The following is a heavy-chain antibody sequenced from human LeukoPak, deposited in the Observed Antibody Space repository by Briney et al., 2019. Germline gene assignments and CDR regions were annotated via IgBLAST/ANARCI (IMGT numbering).Heavy chain of an antibody. CDR3: ARVKVAAAVGDWFDP. J-gene: IGHJ5*02. D-gene: IGHD6-13*01. CDR1: GYTFTSYD. Sequence: ASVKVSCKASGYTFTSYDINWVRQATGQGLEWMGWMNPNSGNTGYAQKFQGRVTMTRNTSISTAYMELSSLRSEDTAVYYCARVKVAAAVGDWFDPWGQGTLVTVSS. V-gene: IGHV1-8*01. CDR2: MNPNSGNT.